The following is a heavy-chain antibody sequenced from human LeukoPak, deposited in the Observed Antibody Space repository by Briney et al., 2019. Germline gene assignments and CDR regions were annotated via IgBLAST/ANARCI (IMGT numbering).Heavy chain of an antibody. CDR1: GGSISSYY. CDR2: IYTSGST. CDR3: AREEGHLWFGELLVGSWFDP. Sequence: SETLSLTCTVSGGSISSYYWSWIRQPAGKGLEWIGRIYTSGSTNYNPSLKSRVTMSVDTSKNQFSLKLSSVTAADTAVYYCAREEGHLWFGELLVGSWFDPWGQGTLVTVSS. V-gene: IGHV4-4*07. D-gene: IGHD3-10*01. J-gene: IGHJ5*02.